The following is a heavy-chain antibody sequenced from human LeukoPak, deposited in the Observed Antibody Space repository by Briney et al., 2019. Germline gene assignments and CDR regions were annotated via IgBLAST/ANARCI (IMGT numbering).Heavy chain of an antibody. V-gene: IGHV3-7*01. J-gene: IGHJ4*02. D-gene: IGHD6-13*01. CDR2: IKQDGSEK. CDR1: GFTFSSYW. CDR3: ARSSSRLKFDY. Sequence: GGSLRLSCAASGFTFSSYWMSWVRQAPGKGLEWVANIKQDGSEKYYVDSVKGRFTISRDNAKSSLYLQMNSLRAEDTAVYYCARSSSRLKFDYWGQGTLVTVSS.